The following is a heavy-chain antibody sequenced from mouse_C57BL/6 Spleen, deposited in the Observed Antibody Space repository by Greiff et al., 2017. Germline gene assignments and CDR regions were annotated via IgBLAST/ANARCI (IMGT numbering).Heavy chain of an antibody. CDR2: IDPETGGT. J-gene: IGHJ1*03. Sequence: QVQLKESGAELVRPGASVTLSCKASGYTFTDYEMHWVKQTPVHGLEWIGAIDPETGGTAYNQKFKGKAILTADKSSSTAYMELRSLTSEDSAVYYCTRRGAYYSNYSYWYFDVWGTGTTVTVSS. D-gene: IGHD2-5*01. V-gene: IGHV1-15*01. CDR1: GYTFTDYE. CDR3: TRRGAYYSNYSYWYFDV.